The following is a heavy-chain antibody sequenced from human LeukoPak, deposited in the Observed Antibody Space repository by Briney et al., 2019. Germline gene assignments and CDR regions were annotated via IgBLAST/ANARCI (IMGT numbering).Heavy chain of an antibody. D-gene: IGHD3-22*01. J-gene: IGHJ4*02. CDR2: INHSGST. Sequence: PETLSLTCAVYGGSFSGYYWSWIRQPPGKGLEWIGEINHSGSTNYNPSLKSRVTISVDTSKNQFSLKLSSVTAADTAVYYCARGPGSTSRDYYDSSGYYQFDYWGQGTLVTVSS. CDR3: ARGPGSTSRDYYDSSGYYQFDY. V-gene: IGHV4-34*01. CDR1: GGSFSGYY.